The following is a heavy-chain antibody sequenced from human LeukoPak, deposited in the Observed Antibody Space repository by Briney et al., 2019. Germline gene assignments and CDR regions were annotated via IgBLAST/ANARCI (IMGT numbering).Heavy chain of an antibody. Sequence: GGSLRLSCAASGITFSTSGMHWVRQAPGKGLEWVAFIWSDGSNKYHADSVKGRFTISRDNSKDTLYLQMNSLRAEDTAVYYCARDKGTTCIDNWGQGSLVTVSS. J-gene: IGHJ4*02. CDR2: IWSDGSNK. CDR1: GITFSTSG. D-gene: IGHD4-17*01. CDR3: ARDKGTTCIDN. V-gene: IGHV3-33*01.